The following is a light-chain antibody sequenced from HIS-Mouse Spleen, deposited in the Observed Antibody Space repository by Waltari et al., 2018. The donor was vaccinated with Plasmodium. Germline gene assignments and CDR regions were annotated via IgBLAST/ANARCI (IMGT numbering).Light chain of an antibody. CDR2: KAS. J-gene: IGKJ5*01. Sequence: DIQMTQSPSTLSASVGDRVTITCRASQSISSWLAWYQQKPGKAHQLLIYKASSLESGVPSRFSGSGSGTEFTLTISSLQPDDFATYYCQQYNSYSITFGQGTRREIK. CDR3: QQYNSYSIT. V-gene: IGKV1-5*03. CDR1: QSISSW.